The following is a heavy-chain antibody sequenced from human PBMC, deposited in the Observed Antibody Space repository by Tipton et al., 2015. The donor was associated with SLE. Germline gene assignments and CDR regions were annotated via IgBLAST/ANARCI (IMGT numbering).Heavy chain of an antibody. V-gene: IGHV4-31*03. D-gene: IGHD2-2*01. CDR2: IYYSGST. Sequence: TLSLTCTVSGGSISSGGYYWSWIRQHPGKGLEWIGYIYYSGSTYYNPSLKSRVTISVDTSKNQFSLKLGSVTAADTAVYYCARDDRVVVVPAAMGFLYGMDVWGQGTTVTVSS. CDR1: GGSISSGGYY. J-gene: IGHJ6*02. CDR3: ARDDRVVVVPAAMGFLYGMDV.